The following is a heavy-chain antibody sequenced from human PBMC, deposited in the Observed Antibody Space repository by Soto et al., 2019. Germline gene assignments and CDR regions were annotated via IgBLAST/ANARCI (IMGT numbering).Heavy chain of an antibody. CDR3: AKGERLEWLRFGVSYGMDV. J-gene: IGHJ6*02. D-gene: IGHD5-12*01. Sequence: GGSLRLSCAASGFTFSSYGMHWVRQAPGKGLEWVAVISYDGSNKYYADSVKGRFTISRDNSKNTLYLQMNSLRAEDTAVYYCAKGERLEWLRFGVSYGMDVWGQGTTVTVSS. V-gene: IGHV3-30*18. CDR2: ISYDGSNK. CDR1: GFTFSSYG.